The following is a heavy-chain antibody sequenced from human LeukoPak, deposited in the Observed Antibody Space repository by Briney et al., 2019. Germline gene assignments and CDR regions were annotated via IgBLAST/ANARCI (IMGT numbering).Heavy chain of an antibody. V-gene: IGHV3-23*01. D-gene: IGHD2-2*01. J-gene: IGHJ4*02. Sequence: GGSLRLSCAATGLSVSSNAMTWVRQAPGKGLEWVSAISGSGGSTYYADSVKGRFTISRDNSKNTLYLQMNSLRAEDTAKYYCAKYSQLLSGYYFDFRGQGTLVTVSS. CDR1: GLSVSSNA. CDR2: ISGSGGST. CDR3: AKYSQLLSGYYFDF.